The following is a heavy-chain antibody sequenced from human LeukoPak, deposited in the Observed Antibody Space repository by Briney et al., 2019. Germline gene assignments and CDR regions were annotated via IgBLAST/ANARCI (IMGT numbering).Heavy chain of an antibody. Sequence: PSETLSLTCTVSGGSISSYYWSWIRQPAGKGLEGIGRIYTSGSTNYNPSLKSRVTMSVDTSKNQFSLKLSSVTAADTAVYYCARWGVAATVDAFDIWGQGTMVTVSS. CDR3: ARWGVAATVDAFDI. CDR1: GGSISSYY. CDR2: IYTSGST. V-gene: IGHV4-4*07. D-gene: IGHD2-15*01. J-gene: IGHJ3*02.